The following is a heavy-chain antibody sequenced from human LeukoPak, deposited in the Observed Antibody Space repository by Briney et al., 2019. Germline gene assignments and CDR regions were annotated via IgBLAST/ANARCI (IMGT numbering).Heavy chain of an antibody. D-gene: IGHD4-11*01. CDR2: ISGSGGGSST. J-gene: IGHJ5*02. Sequence: PGGSLRLSCAASGFTFSSYGMSWVRQAPGKGLEWVSAISGSGGGSSTNYADSVRGRFTISRDNSKNTLYLQMNSLRAEDTALYYCAKGRFSNFDPWGQGTLVTVSS. V-gene: IGHV3-23*01. CDR3: AKGRFSNFDP. CDR1: GFTFSSYG.